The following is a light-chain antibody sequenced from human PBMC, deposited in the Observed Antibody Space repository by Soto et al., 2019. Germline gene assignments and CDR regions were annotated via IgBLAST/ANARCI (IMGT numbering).Light chain of an antibody. V-gene: IGKV1-39*01. CDR3: PQSYSSLPP. J-gene: IGKJ1*01. CDR1: QSISNH. CDR2: AAS. Sequence: DIQMTQSTSSLSASVGDRVSITCRASQSISNHLNWYQQKPGKAPKLLIFAASSLQSGVPSRFSGSRSGPDFTLTISSLQPEDFVTYYCPQSYSSLPPLGQGTKVDI.